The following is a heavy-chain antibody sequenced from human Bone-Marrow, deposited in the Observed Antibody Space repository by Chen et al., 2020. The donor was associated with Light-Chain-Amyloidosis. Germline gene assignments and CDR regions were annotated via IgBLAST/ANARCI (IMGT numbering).Heavy chain of an antibody. CDR1: GYTFPNYW. V-gene: IGHV5-51*01. J-gene: IGHJ4*02. CDR2: IYPDDSDA. D-gene: IGHD5-12*01. Sequence: EVQLEQSGPEVKKPGESLKISCKGSGYTFPNYWIGWVRQMPGKGLEWMGVIYPDDSDARYSPSLEGQVTISADKSITTAYLQWRGLKASDTAMYYCARRRDGYNFHDWGQGTLVTVSS. CDR3: ARRRDGYNFHD.